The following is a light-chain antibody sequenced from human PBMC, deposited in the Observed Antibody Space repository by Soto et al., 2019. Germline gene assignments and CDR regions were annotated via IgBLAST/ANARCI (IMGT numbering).Light chain of an antibody. V-gene: IGLV2-14*01. J-gene: IGLJ3*02. Sequence: QSALTQPASVSGSPEQSITVSCTGTNSDVGGYNYVSWYQQHPGEVPKLLIYEVTNRPSGVSNRFSASKSVNTASLTISGLQAEDEADYYCSSYTSSGTWVFGGGTKLTVL. CDR3: SSYTSSGTWV. CDR2: EVT. CDR1: NSDVGGYNY.